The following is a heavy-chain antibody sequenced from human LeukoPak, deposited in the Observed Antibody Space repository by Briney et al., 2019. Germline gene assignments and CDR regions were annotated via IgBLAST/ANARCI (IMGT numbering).Heavy chain of an antibody. J-gene: IGHJ4*02. CDR1: GFTFSSYA. V-gene: IGHV3-30-3*01. D-gene: IGHD1-26*01. CDR2: ISYDGSNK. Sequence: PGGSLRLSCAASGFTFSSYAMHWVRQAPGKGLEWVAVISYDGSNKYYADSVKGRFTISRDNSKNTLYLQMNSLRAEDTAVYYCARALSIVGATPFDYWGQGTLVTVSS. CDR3: ARALSIVGATPFDY.